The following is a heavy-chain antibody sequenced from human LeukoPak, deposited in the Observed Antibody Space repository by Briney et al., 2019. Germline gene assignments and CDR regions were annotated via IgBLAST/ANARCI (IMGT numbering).Heavy chain of an antibody. V-gene: IGHV4-39*07. CDR3: ARDGLLVGELAY. D-gene: IGHD3-10*01. CDR1: GGSISSSSYY. Sequence: SETLSLTCTVSGGSISSSSYYWGWIRQPPGKGLEWIGSIYYSGSTYYNPFLKSRVTISVDTSKNQFSLKLSSVTAADTAVYYCARDGLLVGELAYWGQGTQVTVYS. CDR2: IYYSGST. J-gene: IGHJ4*02.